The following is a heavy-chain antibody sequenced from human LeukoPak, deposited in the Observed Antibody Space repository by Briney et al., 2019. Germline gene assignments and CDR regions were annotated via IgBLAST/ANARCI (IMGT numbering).Heavy chain of an antibody. J-gene: IGHJ6*04. CDR3: AELGITMIGGV. CDR1: GFTFSSYE. Sequence: PGESLRLSCAASGFTFSSYEMNLVRQAPVKGLEWVSYISSSGSTIYYADSVKGRFTISRDNAKNSLYLQMNSLRAEDTAVYYCAELGITMIGGVWGKGTTVTISS. D-gene: IGHD3-10*02. V-gene: IGHV3-48*03. CDR2: ISSSGSTI.